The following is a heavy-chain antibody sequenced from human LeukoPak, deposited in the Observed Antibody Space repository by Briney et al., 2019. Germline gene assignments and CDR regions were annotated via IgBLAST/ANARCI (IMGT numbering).Heavy chain of an antibody. CDR2: ISVDGGST. CDR1: GFTFSSYA. CDR3: VREVPNDDHRDFFDC. D-gene: IGHD1-14*01. Sequence: GGSLRLSCAASGFTFSSYAMHWVRQAPGKGLEYVSAISVDGGSTYYANSVKGRFTISRDNSKNTLYLQMGSLRAEDMAVYYCVREVPNDDHRDFFDCWGQGTLVTVSS. J-gene: IGHJ4*02. V-gene: IGHV3-64*01.